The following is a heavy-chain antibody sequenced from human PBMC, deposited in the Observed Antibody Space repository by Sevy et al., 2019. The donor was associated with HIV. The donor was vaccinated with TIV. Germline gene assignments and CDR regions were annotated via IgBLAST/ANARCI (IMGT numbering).Heavy chain of an antibody. CDR3: ARIDDGDCGGVVRV. CDR1: GFTFNRYW. CDR2: IKQDESEK. Sequence: GGSLRLSCAASGFTFNRYWMSWVRQAPGKGLEWVANIKQDESEKHYADSVKGRFTISRDNTKNSLFLQLDTVRDDDSAIYYCARIDDGDCGGVVRVWGQGTMVTVSS. D-gene: IGHD2-21*01. V-gene: IGHV3-7*03. J-gene: IGHJ3*01.